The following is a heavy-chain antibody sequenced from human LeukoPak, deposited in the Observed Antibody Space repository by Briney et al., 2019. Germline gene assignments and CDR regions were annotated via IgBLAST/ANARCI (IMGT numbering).Heavy chain of an antibody. CDR1: GYRFTSYW. CDR2: IDPSDSYT. Sequence: GVSLKISCKGSGYRFTSYWISWVRQMPGKGLDWMGRIDPSDSYTNYSPSFQGHVTILVDKSNSTAYLQWSSLKASDTAMYYCARHAVLRNWFDPWGQGTLVTVSS. V-gene: IGHV5-10-1*01. J-gene: IGHJ5*02. CDR3: ARHAVLRNWFDP. D-gene: IGHD2-8*01.